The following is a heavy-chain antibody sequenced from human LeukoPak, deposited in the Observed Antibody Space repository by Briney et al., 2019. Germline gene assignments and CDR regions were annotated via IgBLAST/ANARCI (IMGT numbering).Heavy chain of an antibody. Sequence: PGGSLRLSCAASRFTFSSYGMNWVRQAPGKGLEWVSGISDTGGSTYYADSVKGRFTISRDNSKNTLYLQMNSLRAEDTAVYYCAKERTMVRGVISPLDYWGQGTLVTVSS. J-gene: IGHJ4*02. CDR1: RFTFSSYG. CDR3: AKERTMVRGVISPLDY. V-gene: IGHV3-23*01. D-gene: IGHD3-10*01. CDR2: ISDTGGST.